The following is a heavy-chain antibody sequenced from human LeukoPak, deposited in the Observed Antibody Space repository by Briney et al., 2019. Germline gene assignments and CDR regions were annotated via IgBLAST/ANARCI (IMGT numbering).Heavy chain of an antibody. CDR3: ARLQYCSGTSCYWFDP. CDR2: VHYSGST. D-gene: IGHD2-2*01. J-gene: IGHJ5*02. V-gene: IGHV4-61*08. Sequence: PSETLSLTCTVSGGSVSSGDYYWSWIRQPPGKGLEWVGYVHYSGSTNYNPSLKSRVTISLDTSKNQFSLRLSSVTAADTAVYYCARLQYCSGTSCYWFDPWGQGTLVTVSS. CDR1: GGSVSSGDYY.